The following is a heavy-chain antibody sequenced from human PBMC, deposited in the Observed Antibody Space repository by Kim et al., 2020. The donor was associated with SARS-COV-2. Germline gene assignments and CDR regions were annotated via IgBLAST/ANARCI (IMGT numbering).Heavy chain of an antibody. Sequence: VKGRFTISRDNAKNSLYLQMNSLRAEDTAVYYCARVPLYYDSSGYSHFDYWGQGTLVTVSS. J-gene: IGHJ4*02. V-gene: IGHV3-21*01. D-gene: IGHD3-22*01. CDR3: ARVPLYYDSSGYSHFDY.